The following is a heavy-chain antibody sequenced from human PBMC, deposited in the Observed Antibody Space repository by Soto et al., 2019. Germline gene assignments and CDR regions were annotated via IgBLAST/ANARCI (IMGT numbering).Heavy chain of an antibody. V-gene: IGHV3-33*01. CDR3: ARDFGYQLLYAPGY. J-gene: IGHJ4*02. CDR1: GFTVSSYG. Sequence: QVQLVESGGGVVQPGRSLRLSCAASGFTVSSYGMHWVRQAPGKGLEWVAVIWYDGSNKYYADSVKGRFTISRDNSKNTLYLKMNSPRAEDTALYYCARDFGYQLLYAPGYWGQGTLVTVSS. D-gene: IGHD2-2*02. CDR2: IWYDGSNK.